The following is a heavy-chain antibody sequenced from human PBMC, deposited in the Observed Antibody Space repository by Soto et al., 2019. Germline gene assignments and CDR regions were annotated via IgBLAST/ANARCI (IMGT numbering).Heavy chain of an antibody. D-gene: IGHD1-20*01. CDR2: IIPIFGTA. CDR1: GGTFSSYA. V-gene: IGHV1-69*12. CDR3: ARGITGTVSYYYGMDV. J-gene: IGHJ6*02. Sequence: QVQLVQSGAEVKKPGSSVKVSCKASGGTFSSYAISWVRQAPGQGLEWMGGIIPIFGTANYAQKFQGRVTITADESPSTAYMELSSLRSEDKAVYYCARGITGTVSYYYGMDVWGQGTTVTVSS.